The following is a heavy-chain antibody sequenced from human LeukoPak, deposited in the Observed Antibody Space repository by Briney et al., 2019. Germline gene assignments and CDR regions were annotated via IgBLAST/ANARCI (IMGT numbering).Heavy chain of an antibody. CDR3: ARGVFGAYFGL. Sequence: SETLSLTCTVSGGSISSGDYYWSWIRQPPGKGLEWIGYVENYGRTECIPSLQSRVTLSVDTSRNQFSLKLNSVTAADTAVYYCARGVFGAYFGLWGQGTLVTVSS. CDR2: VENYGRT. V-gene: IGHV4-61*08. J-gene: IGHJ4*02. CDR1: GGSISSGDYY. D-gene: IGHD3-10*01.